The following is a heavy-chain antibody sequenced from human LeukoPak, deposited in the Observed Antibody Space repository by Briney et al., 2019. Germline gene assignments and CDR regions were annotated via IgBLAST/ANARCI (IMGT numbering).Heavy chain of an antibody. CDR2: IYCSGST. V-gene: IGHV4-39*01. Sequence: PSETLSLTCTVSGGSISSSSYYWGWIRQPPGKGLERIGSIYCSGSTYYNPSLKSRVTISVDTSKNQFSLKLSSVTAADTAVYYCARITEDYGDYGRDYWGQGTLVTVSS. CDR3: ARITEDYGDYGRDY. CDR1: GGSISSSSYY. J-gene: IGHJ4*02. D-gene: IGHD4-17*01.